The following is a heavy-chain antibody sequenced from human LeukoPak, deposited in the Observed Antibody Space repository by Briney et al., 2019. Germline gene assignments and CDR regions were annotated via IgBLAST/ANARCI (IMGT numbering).Heavy chain of an antibody. CDR3: ARRSVRGALSHRANDAFDI. CDR1: GGSISSSNW. V-gene: IGHV4-4*02. Sequence: SETLSLTCAVSGGSISSSNWRSWVRQPPGKGLEWIGEIYHSGSTNYNPSLKSRVTISVDKSKNQFSLKLSSVIAADTVVYYCARRSVRGALSHRANDAFDIWGQGTMVTVSS. D-gene: IGHD3-10*02. CDR2: IYHSGST. J-gene: IGHJ3*02.